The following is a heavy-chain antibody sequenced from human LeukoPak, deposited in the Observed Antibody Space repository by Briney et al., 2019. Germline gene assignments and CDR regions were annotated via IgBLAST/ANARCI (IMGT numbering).Heavy chain of an antibody. J-gene: IGHJ6*04. V-gene: IGHV4-59*08. CDR2: IYYSGST. D-gene: IGHD6-13*01. Sequence: PSETLSLTCTVSGGSISSYYWSWIRQPPGKGLEWIGYIYYSGSTNYNPSLKSRVTISVDTSKNQFSLKLSSVTAADTAVYYCARLRSSSDAYYGMDVWGKGTTVTLSS. CDR3: ARLRSSSDAYYGMDV. CDR1: GGSISSYY.